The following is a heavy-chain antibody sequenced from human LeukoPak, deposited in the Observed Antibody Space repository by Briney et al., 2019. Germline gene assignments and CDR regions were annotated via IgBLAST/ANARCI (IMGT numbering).Heavy chain of an antibody. CDR1: GFTFSDYY. Sequence: GGSLRLSCAASGFTFSDYYMSWVRQAPGKGLEWVSYISSSGSTIYYADSVKGRFTISRDNAKNSLYLQMNSLRAEDTAVYYCARVADYDILTGSPLWGQGTLVTVSS. CDR3: ARVADYDILTGSPL. J-gene: IGHJ4*02. D-gene: IGHD3-9*01. V-gene: IGHV3-11*04. CDR2: ISSSGSTI.